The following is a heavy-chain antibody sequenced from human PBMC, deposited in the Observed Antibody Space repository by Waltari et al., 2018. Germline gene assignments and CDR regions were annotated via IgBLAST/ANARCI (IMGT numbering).Heavy chain of an antibody. Sequence: EVQLVESGGDLVQPGGSLRLSCAASGFAFSSYWMHWVRQTPGKGRGWVSRSYTGASDTYYEAPVKGRFTISRDNAKNTLYLQMNSLRVEDTAVYYCTRGGVGYGNFEYWGLGTLVTVSS. J-gene: IGHJ4*02. CDR3: TRGGVGYGNFEY. CDR2: SYTGASDT. CDR1: GFAFSSYW. D-gene: IGHD5-12*01. V-gene: IGHV3-74*02.